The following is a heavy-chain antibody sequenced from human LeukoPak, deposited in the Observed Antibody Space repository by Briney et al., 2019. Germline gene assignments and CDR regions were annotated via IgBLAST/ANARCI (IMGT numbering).Heavy chain of an antibody. CDR1: GGSFSGYY. D-gene: IGHD3-10*01. CDR2: IYSSGST. J-gene: IGHJ6*02. CDR3: ARQKLLDV. V-gene: IGHV4-59*08. Sequence: SETLSLTCAVYGGSFSGYYWSWIRQPPGKGLEWIGYIYSSGSTNYNPSLESRVTISLDTSKNQFSLKLSSVTAADTAVYYCARQKLLDVWGQGTTVTVSS.